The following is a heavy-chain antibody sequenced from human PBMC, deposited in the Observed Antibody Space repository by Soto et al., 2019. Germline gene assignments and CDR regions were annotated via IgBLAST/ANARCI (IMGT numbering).Heavy chain of an antibody. CDR2: IYYSGST. D-gene: IGHD1-7*01. Sequence: QVQLQESGPGLVKPSETLSLTCTVSGGSISSYYWSWIRQPPGKGLEWIGYIYYSGSTNYNPSLKSRVTISVDTSKNQFSLKLSSVTAAATAVYYCARGTHYYYYGMDVWGQGTTVTVSS. V-gene: IGHV4-59*01. J-gene: IGHJ6*02. CDR3: ARGTHYYYYGMDV. CDR1: GGSISSYY.